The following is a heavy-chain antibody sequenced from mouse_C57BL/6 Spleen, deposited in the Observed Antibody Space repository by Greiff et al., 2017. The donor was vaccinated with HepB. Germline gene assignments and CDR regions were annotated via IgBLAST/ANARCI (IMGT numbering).Heavy chain of an antibody. V-gene: IGHV1-82*01. D-gene: IGHD4-1*01. CDR2: IYPGDGDT. J-gene: IGHJ2*01. CDR1: GYAFSSSW. CDR3: ARSHWAYFDY. Sequence: VQLVESGPELVKPGASVKISCKASGYAFSSSWMNWVKQRPGKGLEWIGRIYPGDGDTNYNGKFKGKATLTADKSSSTAYMQLSSLTSEDSAVYFCARSHWAYFDYWGQGTTLTVSS.